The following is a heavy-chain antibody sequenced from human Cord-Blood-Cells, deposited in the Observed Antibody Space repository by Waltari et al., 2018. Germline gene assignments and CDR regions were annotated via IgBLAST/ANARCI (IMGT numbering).Heavy chain of an antibody. J-gene: IGHJ6*03. CDR2: IYTSGST. D-gene: IGHD2-2*01. Sequence: QVQLQESGPGLVKPSETLSLTCTVSGGSIRRYYWSWIRQPAGKGLEWIGRIYTSGSTNYNPSLKSRVTMSVDTSKNQFSLKLSSVTAADTAVYYCAREDYQLLPNYYYYYMDVWGKGTTVTVSS. CDR3: AREDYQLLPNYYYYYMDV. V-gene: IGHV4-4*07. CDR1: GGSIRRYY.